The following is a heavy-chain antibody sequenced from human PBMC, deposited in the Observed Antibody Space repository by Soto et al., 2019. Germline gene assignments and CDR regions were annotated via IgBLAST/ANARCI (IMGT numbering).Heavy chain of an antibody. J-gene: IGHJ4*02. CDR3: TRGQHELRYCSSNTCICGY. Sequence: EVQMWESGGGLVQPGLSLRLSCAAYGFSFSSYDLNWVRQAPVKALEWISALSGSGRCTYYADSVKGRFTISRDISKNTLFLQMNSLRAEDTAVSYCTRGQHELRYCSSNTCICGYRGQGTLVTVSS. CDR2: LSGSGRCT. V-gene: IGHV3-23*01. CDR1: GFSFSSYD. D-gene: IGHD2-2*01.